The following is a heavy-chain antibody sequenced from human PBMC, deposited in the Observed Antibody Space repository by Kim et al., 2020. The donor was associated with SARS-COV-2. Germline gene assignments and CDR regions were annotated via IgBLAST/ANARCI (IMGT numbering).Heavy chain of an antibody. Sequence: GGSLRLSCAASGFIFRNYWMSWVRQAPGKGLEWVSNIKQDGSETYYLDSVRGRFTISRDNAKISLSLEMNSLRAEDTAVYYCARVRSGTTGDVDVWGQGT. CDR1: GFIFRNYW. V-gene: IGHV3-7*01. J-gene: IGHJ3*01. CDR3: ARVRSGTTGDVDV. CDR2: IKQDGSET. D-gene: IGHD1-1*01.